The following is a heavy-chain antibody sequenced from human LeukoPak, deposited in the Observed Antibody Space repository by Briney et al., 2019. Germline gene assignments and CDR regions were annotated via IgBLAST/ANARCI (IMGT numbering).Heavy chain of an antibody. Sequence: GGSLRLSCAASGFTFSSYAMSWVRQAPGKGLEWVSAISGSGGSTYYADSVKGRFTISRDNSKNTLYLQMNSLRAEDTAVHYCAKVKEITFGGVIVDQYYFDYWGQGTLVTVSS. V-gene: IGHV3-23*01. CDR3: AKVKEITFGGVIVDQYYFDY. J-gene: IGHJ4*02. CDR2: ISGSGGST. D-gene: IGHD3-16*02. CDR1: GFTFSSYA.